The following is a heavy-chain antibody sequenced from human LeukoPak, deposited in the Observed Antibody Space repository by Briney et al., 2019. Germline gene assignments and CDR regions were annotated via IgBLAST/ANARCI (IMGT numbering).Heavy chain of an antibody. D-gene: IGHD1-1*01. CDR1: GYTFTSYW. Sequence: GEALKISWKASGYTFTSYWIGWGRQMPGKGLESVGITLPGDSATRYSPSFQGQVTISAAKSISYAYLKWSSLKASAADRYSCARRRTTGFFDGFEIWGQGTMVTVSS. CDR3: ARRRTTGFFDGFEI. V-gene: IGHV5-51*01. CDR2: TLPGDSAT. J-gene: IGHJ3*02.